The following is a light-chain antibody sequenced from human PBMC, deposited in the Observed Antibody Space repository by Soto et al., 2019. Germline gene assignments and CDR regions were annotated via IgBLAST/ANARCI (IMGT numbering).Light chain of an antibody. CDR2: SVT. CDR3: SSYTSSSTL. J-gene: IGLJ1*01. V-gene: IGLV2-14*01. Sequence: QSVLTQPASVSGSPGHSMTISCAGTSVDFGGYNYVSLYQQHPVKAPKLIIYSVTVLPSGVSSRFSGSKSGNTASLTISGLQAEDEADYYCSSYTSSSTLFGTGTKVTVL. CDR1: SVDFGGYNY.